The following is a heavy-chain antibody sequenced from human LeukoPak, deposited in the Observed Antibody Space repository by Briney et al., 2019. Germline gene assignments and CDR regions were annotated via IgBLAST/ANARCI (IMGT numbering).Heavy chain of an antibody. CDR2: TSYDGSNK. V-gene: IGHV3-30-3*01. D-gene: IGHD6-19*01. CDR3: AREYSSGWYYFDY. Sequence: GGSLRLSCAASGFTFSSYAMHWVRQAPGKGLEWVAVTSYDGSNKYYADSVKGRFTISRDNSKNTLYLQMNSLRAEDTAVYYCAREYSSGWYYFDYWGQGTLVTVSS. CDR1: GFTFSSYA. J-gene: IGHJ4*02.